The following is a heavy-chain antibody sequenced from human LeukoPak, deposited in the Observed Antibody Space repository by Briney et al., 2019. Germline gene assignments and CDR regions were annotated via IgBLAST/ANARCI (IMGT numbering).Heavy chain of an antibody. CDR1: GYKFNAYW. Sequence: GESLKISCKGSGYKFNAYWIAWVRQMPGKGLEWMGIIYPDDTDTRYSPSFQGQVTISADKSVSIAYLQWSSLKASDTAMYYCARPNITSYYDSRGYDAFDVWGQGTMVIVSS. D-gene: IGHD3-22*01. CDR3: ARPNITSYYDSRGYDAFDV. CDR2: IYPDDTDT. J-gene: IGHJ3*01. V-gene: IGHV5-51*01.